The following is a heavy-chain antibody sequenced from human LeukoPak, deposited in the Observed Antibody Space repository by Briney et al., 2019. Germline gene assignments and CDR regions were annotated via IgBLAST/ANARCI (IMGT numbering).Heavy chain of an antibody. D-gene: IGHD5-24*01. CDR3: GRYGLSGNGYTSYFYYGMDF. J-gene: IGHJ6*02. V-gene: IGHV5-51*01. CDR2: IYSDESLI. CDR1: GYSFSKYW. Sequence: GESLKISCTASGYSFSKYWIGWVRQTPGKGLEWMGFIYSDESLIRYSPSLEGQVTISADNSINTAYLQWNSLKASDTAMYYCGRYGLSGNGYTSYFYYGMDFWGQGTAVTVSS.